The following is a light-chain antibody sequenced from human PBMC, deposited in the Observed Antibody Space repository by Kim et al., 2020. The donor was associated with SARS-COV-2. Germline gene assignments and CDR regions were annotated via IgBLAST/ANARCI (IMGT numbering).Light chain of an antibody. J-gene: IGKJ2*01. CDR1: QSVRTN. Sequence: EIVMTQSPASLSLSPGESGTLSCRASQSVRTNLAWYQQRPGQAPRLLFHGSSTRATDLPARFRGSGSATVFTLTISSLQSEDFVVYYCQQYHTWPYTCGQGTKLEI. V-gene: IGKV3-15*01. CDR3: QQYHTWPYT. CDR2: GSS.